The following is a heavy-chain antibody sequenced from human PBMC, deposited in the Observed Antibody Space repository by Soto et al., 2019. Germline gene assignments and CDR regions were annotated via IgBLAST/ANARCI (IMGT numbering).Heavy chain of an antibody. D-gene: IGHD3-9*01. CDR2: ISWNSGSI. J-gene: IGHJ6*03. Sequence: GGSLRLSCAASGFTFDDYAMHWVRQAPGKGLEWVSGISWNSGSIGYADSVKGRFTISRDNAKNSLYLQMNSLRAEDTALYYCAKMGIDWVRGMDVWGKGTTVTVSS. CDR3: AKMGIDWVRGMDV. V-gene: IGHV3-9*01. CDR1: GFTFDDYA.